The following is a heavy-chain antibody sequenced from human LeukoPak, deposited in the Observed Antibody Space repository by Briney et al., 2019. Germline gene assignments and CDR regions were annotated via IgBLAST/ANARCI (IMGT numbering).Heavy chain of an antibody. J-gene: IGHJ4*02. CDR1: GFTFSSYA. CDR3: AKVGNDFWSGFDY. CDR2: ISGSGGST. V-gene: IGHV3-23*01. Sequence: GGSLRLSCAASGFTFSSYAMSWVRQAPGKGLEWVAAISGSGGSTYYADSVKGRFTISRDNSKNTLYLQMNSLRAEDTAVYYCAKVGNDFWSGFDYWGQGTLVTVSS. D-gene: IGHD3-3*01.